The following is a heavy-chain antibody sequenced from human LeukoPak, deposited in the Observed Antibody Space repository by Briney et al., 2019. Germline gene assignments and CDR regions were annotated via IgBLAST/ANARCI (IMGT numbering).Heavy chain of an antibody. D-gene: IGHD3-16*02. Sequence: SKTLSLTCAVYGGSFSGYYWSWIRQPPGKGLEWIGEINHSGSTNYNPSLKSRVTISVDMSKNQFSLKLSSVTAADTAVYYCARGGKLRLGELSPPFDPWGQGTLVTVSS. V-gene: IGHV4-34*01. CDR2: INHSGST. CDR1: GGSFSGYY. J-gene: IGHJ5*02. CDR3: ARGGKLRLGELSPPFDP.